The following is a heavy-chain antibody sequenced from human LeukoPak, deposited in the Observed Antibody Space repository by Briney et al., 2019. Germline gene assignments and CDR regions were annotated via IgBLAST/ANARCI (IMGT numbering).Heavy chain of an antibody. CDR1: GFTFTSSG. Sequence: GGSLRLSCAASGFTFTSSGMTGVRQAPGKGLEWVSTISNSGGSTYYADSVKGRFTISRDNAKNTLYLQMNSLRAEDTAVYYCASDVSSGGWYNWFDPWGQGTLVTVSS. CDR2: ISNSGGST. CDR3: ASDVSSGGWYNWFDP. V-gene: IGHV3-23*01. J-gene: IGHJ5*02. D-gene: IGHD6-19*01.